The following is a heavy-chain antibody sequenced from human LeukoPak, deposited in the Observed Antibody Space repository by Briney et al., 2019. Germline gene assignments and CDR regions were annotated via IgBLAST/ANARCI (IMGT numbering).Heavy chain of an antibody. J-gene: IGHJ4*02. V-gene: IGHV4-38-2*02. CDR3: ARIPCYICPPGQVY. D-gene: IGHD5-18*01. Sequence: SETLSLTCTVSSYSISNGFFWGWIRQPPGKGLEWIASIYYDGNTHYNPSLESRATISVDTSRNQFSLSLISVTAADTAVYYCARIPCYICPPGQVYWGQGTLVTVSS. CDR1: SYSISNGFF. CDR2: IYYDGNT.